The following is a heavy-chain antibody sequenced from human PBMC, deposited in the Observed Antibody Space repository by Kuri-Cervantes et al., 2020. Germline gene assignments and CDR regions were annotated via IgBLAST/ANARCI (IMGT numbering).Heavy chain of an antibody. CDR3: ARVLYGGDSFWYIDL. V-gene: IGHV3-9*01. Sequence: SLKISCAASGFTFDDYAMHWVRQAPGKGLEWVSGISWNSGSIGYADSVKGRFTISRDNSKNTLYVQMNSLRAEDTAVYYCARVLYGGDSFWYIDLWGRGTLVTVSS. J-gene: IGHJ2*01. CDR1: GFTFDDYA. D-gene: IGHD4-23*01. CDR2: ISWNSGSI.